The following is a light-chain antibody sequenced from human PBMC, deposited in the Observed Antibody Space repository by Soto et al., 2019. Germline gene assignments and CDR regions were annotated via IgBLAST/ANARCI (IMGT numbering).Light chain of an antibody. CDR1: HDVSIY. V-gene: IGKV1-33*01. CDR3: QQFNHLPLA. Sequence: DIQLTQSPSSLSASVGDRVTITCQASHDVSIYLNWYQQKPGKAPVLLINDATTLETGVPSRFSGSGSGTIFTLIINNLQHEDIATYHCQQFNHLPLAFGQGTRLE. J-gene: IGKJ5*01. CDR2: DAT.